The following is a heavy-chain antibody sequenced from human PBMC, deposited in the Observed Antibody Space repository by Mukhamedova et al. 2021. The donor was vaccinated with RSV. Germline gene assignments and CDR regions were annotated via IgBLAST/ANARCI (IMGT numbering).Heavy chain of an antibody. CDR3: AREGPYYYDCSGYGAFDI. Sequence: GSTNYNPSLKSRVTISVDTSKNQFSLKLSSVTAAATAVYYCAREGPYYYDCSGYGAFDIWGQGTMVTVSS. V-gene: IGHV4-59*01. J-gene: IGHJ3*02. D-gene: IGHD3-22*01. CDR2: GST.